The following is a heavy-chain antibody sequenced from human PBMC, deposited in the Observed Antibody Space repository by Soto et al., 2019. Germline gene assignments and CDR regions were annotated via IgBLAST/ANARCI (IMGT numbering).Heavy chain of an antibody. Sequence: QVQLQESGPGLVKPSQTLSLTCTVSGGSISSGDYYWSWIRQPPGKGLEWIGYIYYSGSTYYNPSLKSRVTISVDTSKNQFSLKLSSVTAADTAVYYCARGRGDYFDTSGYYFDCWGQGTLVTVSS. V-gene: IGHV4-30-4*01. CDR1: GGSISSGDYY. CDR3: ARGRGDYFDTSGYYFDC. J-gene: IGHJ4*02. D-gene: IGHD3-22*01. CDR2: IYYSGST.